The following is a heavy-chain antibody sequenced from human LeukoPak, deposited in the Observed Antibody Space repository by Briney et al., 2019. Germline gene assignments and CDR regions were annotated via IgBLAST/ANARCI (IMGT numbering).Heavy chain of an antibody. CDR1: GYSISSGYY. J-gene: IGHJ3*02. CDR3: ARDPAYGDYAFDI. CDR2: TYHSGST. Sequence: SETLSLTCTVSGYSISSGYYWGWIRQPPGKGLEWIGSTYHSGSTYYNPSLKSRVTISVDTSKNQFSLKLSSVTAADTAVYYCARDPAYGDYAFDIWGQGTMVTVSS. V-gene: IGHV4-38-2*02. D-gene: IGHD4-17*01.